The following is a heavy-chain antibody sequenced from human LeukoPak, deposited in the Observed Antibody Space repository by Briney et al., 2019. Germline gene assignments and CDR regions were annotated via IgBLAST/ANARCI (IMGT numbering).Heavy chain of an antibody. D-gene: IGHD3-3*01. CDR3: ARALYYDFWSGYQNWFDP. V-gene: IGHV4-59*08. J-gene: IGHJ5*02. Sequence: PSETLSLTCTVSGGSISSYYWSWIRQPPGKGLEWTGYIYYSGSTNYNPSLKSRVTISVDTSKNQFSLKLSSVTAADTAVYYCARALYYDFWSGYQNWFDPWGQGTLVTVSS. CDR2: IYYSGST. CDR1: GGSISSYY.